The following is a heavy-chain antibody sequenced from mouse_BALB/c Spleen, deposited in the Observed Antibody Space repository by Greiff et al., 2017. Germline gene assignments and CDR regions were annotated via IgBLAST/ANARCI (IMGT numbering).Heavy chain of an antibody. CDR3: ARGAARASYAMDY. CDR1: GYTFTDYN. V-gene: IGHV1-18*01. CDR2: INPNNGGT. D-gene: IGHD3-1*01. Sequence: VQLKQSGPELVKPGASVKIPCKASGYTFTDYNMDWVKQSHGKSLEWIGDINPNNGGTIYNQKFKGKATLTVDKSSSTAYMELRSLTSEDTAVYYCARGAARASYAMDYWGQGTSVTVSS. J-gene: IGHJ4*01.